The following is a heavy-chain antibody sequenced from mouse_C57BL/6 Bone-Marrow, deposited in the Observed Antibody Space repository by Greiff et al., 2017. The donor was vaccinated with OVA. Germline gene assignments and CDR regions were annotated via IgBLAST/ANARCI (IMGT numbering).Heavy chain of an antibody. V-gene: IGHV5-9-1*02. Sequence: EVKLVESGEGLVKPGGSLKLSCAASGFTFSSYAMSWVRQTPEKRLEWVAYISSGGDYIYYADTVKGRFTISRDNARNTLYLQMSSLKSEDTAMYYCTRDRDGSFFAYWGQGTLVTVSA. CDR3: TRDRDGSFFAY. CDR1: GFTFSSYA. J-gene: IGHJ3*01. CDR2: ISSGGDYI. D-gene: IGHD1-1*01.